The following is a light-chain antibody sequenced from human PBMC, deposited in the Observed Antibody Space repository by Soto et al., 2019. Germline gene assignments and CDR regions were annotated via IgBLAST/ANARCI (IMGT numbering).Light chain of an antibody. CDR3: QQYGSSGYT. CDR2: GAS. J-gene: IGKJ2*01. CDR1: QSVSSIY. V-gene: IGKV3-20*01. Sequence: EIALTQSPGTLSLSPGERATLSCRASQSVSSIYLAWYQQKPGQAPRLLIYGASSRATGIPDRFSGSGSGTDFTLTISRLEPEDFAVYYCQQYGSSGYTFGQGTKLQIK.